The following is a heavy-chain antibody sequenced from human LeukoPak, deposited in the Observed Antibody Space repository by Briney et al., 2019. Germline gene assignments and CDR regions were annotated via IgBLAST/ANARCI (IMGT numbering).Heavy chain of an antibody. CDR3: ARDRGSGSNLGYNWFDP. CDR2: IYTSGST. CDR1: GASISSYY. V-gene: IGHV4-4*07. D-gene: IGHD1-26*01. Sequence: SETLSLTSTVSGASISSYYWDWIRQPAGKGLEWIGRIYTSGSTDYNPSLKSRVTMSLDTSKNQFSLKLSSVTAADTAVYYCARDRGSGSNLGYNWFDPWGQGTLVTVSS. J-gene: IGHJ5*02.